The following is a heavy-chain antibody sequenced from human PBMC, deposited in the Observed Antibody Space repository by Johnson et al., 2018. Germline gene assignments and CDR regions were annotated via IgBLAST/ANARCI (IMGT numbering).Heavy chain of an antibody. CDR3: AREKGVGYAFDI. CDR2: IHYTGST. Sequence: QVQLQESGPGLVKPSETLSLTCTVSGGSISSYYWSWIRQPPGKGLEWIGYIHYTGSTNYNPSLKSRVTISVDPSKTQFSLKLGSVTAADTAVYYCAREKGVGYAFDIWGQGTMVTVSS. J-gene: IGHJ3*02. CDR1: GGSISSYY. V-gene: IGHV4-59*01. D-gene: IGHD3-10*01.